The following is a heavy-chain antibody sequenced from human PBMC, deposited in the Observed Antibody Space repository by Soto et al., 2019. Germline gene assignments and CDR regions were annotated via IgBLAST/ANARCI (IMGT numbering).Heavy chain of an antibody. D-gene: IGHD2-8*01. Sequence: QGQLVQAGAEVKKPGASVKLSCKASGFTFSNYGLNWVRQAPGQGLEWMGWVSANNGHTNYAQNLQGRVSMTTDTSTSTAYMELRGLTFDDTAVYYCARDIESVTAKHFFYYYAMDVWGQGTKVTVSS. CDR1: GFTFSNYG. CDR2: VSANNGHT. V-gene: IGHV1-18*01. J-gene: IGHJ6*02. CDR3: ARDIESVTAKHFFYYYAMDV.